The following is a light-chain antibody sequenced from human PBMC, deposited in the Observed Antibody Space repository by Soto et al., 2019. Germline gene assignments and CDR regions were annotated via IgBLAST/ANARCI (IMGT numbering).Light chain of an antibody. CDR3: SSYTSSRTAV. J-gene: IGLJ2*01. CDR1: SSDVGGYKY. V-gene: IGLV2-14*01. Sequence: QSALTQPASVSGSPGQSITISCTGSSSDVGGYKYVSWYQQYPGKAPKFMIYEVSNRPSGVSNRFSGSKSGNTASLTISGLQAEDEADYYCSSYTSSRTAVFGGGTKVTVL. CDR2: EVS.